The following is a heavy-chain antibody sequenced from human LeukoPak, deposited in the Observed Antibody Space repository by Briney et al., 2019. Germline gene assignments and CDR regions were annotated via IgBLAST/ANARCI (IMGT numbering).Heavy chain of an antibody. CDR1: KFTFRNHG. CDR2: IWYDGSKQ. J-gene: IGHJ4*02. V-gene: IGHV3-33*01. CDR3: ARDRGARYYDY. D-gene: IGHD3-10*01. Sequence: GGSLRLSRAASKFTFRNHGMHWVRQAPGKGLEWVAIIWYDGSKQYYADSVKGRFTISRDNSKDTLYLQMNSLRDEDTAVYYCARDRGARYYDYWGQGTQVSVSS.